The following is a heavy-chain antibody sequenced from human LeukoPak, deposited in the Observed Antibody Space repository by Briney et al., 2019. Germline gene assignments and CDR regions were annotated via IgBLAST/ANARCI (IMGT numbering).Heavy chain of an antibody. Sequence: SETLSLTCAVSGYSLSSGYYWGWIRQPPGKGLEWIGSIYHSGSTYYNPSLKSRVTISVDTSKNQFSLKLSSVTAADTAVYYCARHALLEWLLWRYWGQGTLVTVSS. J-gene: IGHJ4*02. CDR2: IYHSGST. D-gene: IGHD3-3*01. V-gene: IGHV4-38-2*01. CDR1: GYSLSSGYY. CDR3: ARHALLEWLLWRY.